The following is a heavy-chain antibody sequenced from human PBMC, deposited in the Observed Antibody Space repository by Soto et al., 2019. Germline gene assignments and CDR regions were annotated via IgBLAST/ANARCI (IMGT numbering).Heavy chain of an antibody. J-gene: IGHJ6*02. CDR2: ISAYNGNT. CDR1: GYTFTSYG. V-gene: IGHV1-18*01. CDR3: ASSSITIFGVPRYPYYYYGMDV. D-gene: IGHD3-3*01. Sequence: ASVKVSCKASGYTFTSYGISWVRQAPGQGLEWMGWISAYNGNTNYAQKLQGRVTMTTDTSTRTAYMELRSLRSDDTAVYYCASSSITIFGVPRYPYYYYGMDVWGQGTTVTVSS.